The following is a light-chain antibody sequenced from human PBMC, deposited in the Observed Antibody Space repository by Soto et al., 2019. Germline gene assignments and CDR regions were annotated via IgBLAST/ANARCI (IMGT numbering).Light chain of an antibody. CDR3: SSDAGSNSYV. Sequence: QSVLTQPPSASGSPGQSVTISCTGTSSDVGGYNYVSWYQQHPGKAPKFIIYDVSKRPSGVPDRFSGSKSGNTASLTVSGLQAEDEADYYCSSDAGSNSYVFGTGTKITVL. CDR1: SSDVGGYNY. CDR2: DVS. V-gene: IGLV2-8*01. J-gene: IGLJ1*01.